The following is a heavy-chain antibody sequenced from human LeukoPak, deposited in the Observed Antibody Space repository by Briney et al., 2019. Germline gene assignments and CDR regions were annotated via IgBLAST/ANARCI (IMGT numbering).Heavy chain of an antibody. V-gene: IGHV1-2*02. CDR3: ARGLGEGAGKQRITMIVRSGYWYFDC. Sequence: GASVKVSCKASGYTFTGYYMHWVRQAPGQGLEWMGWINPNSGGTNYPQKFQGRVTMTRDTSISTAYMELSRLRSGDTAVYYCARGLGEGAGKQRITMIVRSGYWYFDCWGQGTLVTVSS. D-gene: IGHD3-22*01. J-gene: IGHJ4*02. CDR1: GYTFTGYY. CDR2: INPNSGGT.